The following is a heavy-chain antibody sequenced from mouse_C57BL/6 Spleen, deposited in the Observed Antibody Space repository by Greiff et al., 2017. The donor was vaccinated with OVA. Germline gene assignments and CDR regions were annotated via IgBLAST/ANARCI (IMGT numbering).Heavy chain of an antibody. CDR3: ARSNLLRGLYYAMDY. CDR2: IDPNSGGT. Sequence: QVQLKQSGAELVKPGASVKLSCKASGYTFTSYWMHWVKQRPGRGLEWIGRIDPNSGGTKYNEKFKSKATLTVDKPSSTAYMQLSSLTSEDSAVDYCARSNLLRGLYYAMDYWGQGTSVTVSS. J-gene: IGHJ4*01. CDR1: GYTFTSYW. V-gene: IGHV1-72*01. D-gene: IGHD1-1*01.